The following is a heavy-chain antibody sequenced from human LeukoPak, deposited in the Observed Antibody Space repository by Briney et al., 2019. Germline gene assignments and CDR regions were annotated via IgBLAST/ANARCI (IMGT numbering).Heavy chain of an antibody. CDR2: ISPSGGST. V-gene: IGHV1-46*01. D-gene: IGHD4-17*01. J-gene: IGHJ5*02. CDR3: ARGSVDGDYLFS. CDR1: GYTFTSNY. Sequence: GASVKVSCKAFGYTFTSNYMHWVRQAPGQGPEWMGVISPSGGSTTYAQKFQGRVIMTRDMSTSTVYMELSSLRSEDTAVYYCARGSVDGDYLFSWGQGTLVTVSS.